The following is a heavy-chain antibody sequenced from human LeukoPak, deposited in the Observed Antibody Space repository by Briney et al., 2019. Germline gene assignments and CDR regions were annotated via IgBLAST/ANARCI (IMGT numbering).Heavy chain of an antibody. CDR3: ARVDPSPYYDFLLWFDP. D-gene: IGHD3-3*01. J-gene: IGHJ5*02. CDR2: INSDRSST. V-gene: IGHV3-74*01. Sequence: GGSLRLSCAASGFTFSSYWMHWVRQAPGKGLVWVSRINSDRSSTSYAHSVKGRFTISRDNAKNTLYLQMNSLRAEDTAVYYCARVDPSPYYDFLLWFDPWGQGTLVTVSS. CDR1: GFTFSSYW.